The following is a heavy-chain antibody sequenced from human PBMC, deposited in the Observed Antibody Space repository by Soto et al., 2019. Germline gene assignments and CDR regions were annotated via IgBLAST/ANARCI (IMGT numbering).Heavy chain of an antibody. CDR3: ARDRRRELLWFGEASEDYYYYMDV. J-gene: IGHJ6*03. CDR2: INWNGGST. D-gene: IGHD3-10*01. V-gene: IGHV3-20*01. CDR1: GFTFDDYG. Sequence: GESLKISCAASGFTFDDYGMSWVRQAPGKGLEWVSGINWNGGSTGYADSVKGRFTISRDNAKNSLNLQMNSLRAEDTALYHCARDRRRELLWFGEASEDYYYYMDVWGKGTTVTVSS.